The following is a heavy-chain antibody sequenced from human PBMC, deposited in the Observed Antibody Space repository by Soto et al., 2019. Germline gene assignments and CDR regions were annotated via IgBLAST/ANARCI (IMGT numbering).Heavy chain of an antibody. J-gene: IGHJ5*02. D-gene: IGHD1-26*01. V-gene: IGHV3-48*02. CDR3: ARARGKNWFDL. CDR2: IRDDSSIV. CDR1: GFSLDVYG. Sequence: EVQLVEFGGGLVQPGGSLRLSCVGSGFSLDVYGMNWVRQAPGKGLEWISYIRDDSSIVYYADSVEGRFTISRDNAKNSLYLQMNSLRDEDTAIYFCARARGKNWFDLWGQGILVTVSS.